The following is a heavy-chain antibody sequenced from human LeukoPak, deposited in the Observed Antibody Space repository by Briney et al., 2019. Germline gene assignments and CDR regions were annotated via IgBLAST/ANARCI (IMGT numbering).Heavy chain of an antibody. CDR2: ISYDGSNK. CDR1: GFSFSTHK. Sequence: GGSLRLSCAASGFSFSTHKMNWVRQAPGKGLEWVAVISYDGSNKYYADSVKGRFTISRDNSKNTLYLQMNSLRAEDTAVYYCAKDRRRYCSSTSCYSRGYFDYWGQGTLVTVSS. D-gene: IGHD2-2*02. J-gene: IGHJ4*02. V-gene: IGHV3-30*18. CDR3: AKDRRRYCSSTSCYSRGYFDY.